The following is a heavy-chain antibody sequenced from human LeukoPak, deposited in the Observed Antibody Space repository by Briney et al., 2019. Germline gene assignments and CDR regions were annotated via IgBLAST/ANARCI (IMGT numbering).Heavy chain of an antibody. D-gene: IGHD5-12*01. V-gene: IGHV3-15*01. CDR2: VKSKTDGGTT. Sequence: GGYLRLSCAASGFTFSNAWMSWVRQAPGKGLEWVGRVKSKTDGGTTDYAAPVKGRFTISRDDSKNTLYLQMNGLETEDTAVYYCTTQYSGYDLSAYWGQGTLVTVSS. J-gene: IGHJ4*02. CDR3: TTQYSGYDLSAY. CDR1: GFTFSNAW.